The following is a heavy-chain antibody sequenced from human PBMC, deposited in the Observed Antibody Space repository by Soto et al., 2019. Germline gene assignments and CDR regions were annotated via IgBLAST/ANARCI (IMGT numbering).Heavy chain of an antibody. D-gene: IGHD6-13*01. J-gene: IGHJ6*02. Sequence: GGSLRLSCAASGFTFSSYGMHWVRQAPGKGLEWVAVISYDGSNKYYADSVKGRFTISRDNSKNTLYLQMNSLRAEDTAVYYCAKDLSSSDGYYYYGLDVWGQGTTVTVSS. CDR1: GFTFSSYG. CDR2: ISYDGSNK. V-gene: IGHV3-30*18. CDR3: AKDLSSSDGYYYYGLDV.